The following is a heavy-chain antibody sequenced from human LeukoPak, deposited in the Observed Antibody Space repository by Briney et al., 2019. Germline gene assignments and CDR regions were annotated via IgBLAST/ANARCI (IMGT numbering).Heavy chain of an antibody. CDR3: ANSGSYLAFDI. CDR1: GFTFSSYE. Sequence: GGSLRLSCAATGFTFSSYEMNWVRQAPGKGLEWVSYISSSGSTIYYADSVKGRFTISRDNAKNSLYLQMNSLRAEDTAVYYCANSGSYLAFDIWGQGTMVTVSS. D-gene: IGHD1-26*01. V-gene: IGHV3-48*03. CDR2: ISSSGSTI. J-gene: IGHJ3*02.